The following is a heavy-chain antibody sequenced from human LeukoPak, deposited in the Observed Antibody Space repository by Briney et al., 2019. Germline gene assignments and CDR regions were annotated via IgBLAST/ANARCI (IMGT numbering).Heavy chain of an antibody. Sequence: SETLSLTCTVSGGSVISGSYYWTWIRQPPGKGLEWIGYIYYSGSTNYNRSLESRVTISRDMSKNQFSLKVSSATAADTAVYYCARGQFYYGMDVWGPGTTVTVSS. CDR1: GGSVISGSYY. V-gene: IGHV4-61*01. J-gene: IGHJ6*02. CDR2: IYYSGST. CDR3: ARGQFYYGMDV.